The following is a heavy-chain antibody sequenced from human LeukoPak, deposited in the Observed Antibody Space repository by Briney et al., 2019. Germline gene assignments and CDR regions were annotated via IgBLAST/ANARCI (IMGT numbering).Heavy chain of an antibody. Sequence: ASVKVSCKASGYTFTSYVIHWVRQAPGQRLEWMGWINAGIGNTKYSQKFQGRVTITRDTSASTAYMELSSLRSEDTALYYCARTTAIVTIFDYWGQGTLVTVSS. CDR3: ARTTAIVTIFDY. V-gene: IGHV1-3*01. CDR2: INAGIGNT. CDR1: GYTFTSYV. D-gene: IGHD5-18*01. J-gene: IGHJ4*02.